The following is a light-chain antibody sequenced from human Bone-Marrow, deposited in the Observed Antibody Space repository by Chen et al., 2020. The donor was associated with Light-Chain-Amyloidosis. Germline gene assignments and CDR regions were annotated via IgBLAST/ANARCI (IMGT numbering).Light chain of an antibody. V-gene: IGLV2-14*01. Sequence: QSAPPQPASVSGSPGQSITISCPGTSSDVGGYNYVSWYQQHPGKAPKLMIYDVSNRPSGVSNRFSGSKSGNTASLTISGLQAEDEADYYCSSYTSSSSVVFGGGTKLTVL. CDR3: SSYTSSSSVV. CDR1: SSDVGGYNY. J-gene: IGLJ2*01. CDR2: DVS.